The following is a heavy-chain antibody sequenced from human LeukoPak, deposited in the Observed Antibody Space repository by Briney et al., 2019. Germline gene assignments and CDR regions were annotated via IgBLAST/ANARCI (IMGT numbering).Heavy chain of an antibody. J-gene: IGHJ4*02. D-gene: IGHD1-26*01. Sequence: PSETLSLTCTVSGVSISGYFWTWIRQPAGKGLEWIGRVYSSGSTNYNPSLKSRVTMSVDTSKNQFSLKLNSVTAADTAVYYCARGTELLRAYYFDYWGQGTLVTVSS. CDR1: GVSISGYF. CDR2: VYSSGST. V-gene: IGHV4-4*07. CDR3: ARGTELLRAYYFDY.